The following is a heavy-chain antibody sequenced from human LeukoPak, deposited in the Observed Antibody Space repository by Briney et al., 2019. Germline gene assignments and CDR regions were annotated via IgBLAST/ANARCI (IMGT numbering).Heavy chain of an antibody. CDR3: ASGPDGYNSHFDY. J-gene: IGHJ4*02. CDR2: ISSGSTTI. V-gene: IGHV3-48*02. CDR1: GFTFSSYS. Sequence: GGSLRLSCAASGFTFSSYSMNWVRQAPGKGLEWVSYISSGSTTIYYADSVKGRFTISRDNAKNSLYLQMNSLRDEGTAVYYCASGPDGYNSHFDYWGQGTLVTVSS. D-gene: IGHD5-24*01.